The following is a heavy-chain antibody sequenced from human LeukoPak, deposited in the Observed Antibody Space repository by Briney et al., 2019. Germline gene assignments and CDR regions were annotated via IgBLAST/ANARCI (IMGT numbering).Heavy chain of an antibody. CDR3: TRVQTYYYDRSGYS. V-gene: IGHV3-73*01. J-gene: IGHJ5*02. Sequence: RGSLRLSCAASGFTFSGSAMHWVRQASGKGLEWVGRIRSKANSYATAYAASVNGRFTIYSDVSKNTAYLQMNSLKTEVTAVYYCTRVQTYYYDRSGYSWGQGTLVTVSS. CDR1: GFTFSGSA. D-gene: IGHD3-22*01. CDR2: IRSKANSYAT.